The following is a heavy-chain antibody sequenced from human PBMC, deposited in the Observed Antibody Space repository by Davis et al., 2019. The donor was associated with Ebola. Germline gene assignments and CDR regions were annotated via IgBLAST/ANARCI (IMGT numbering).Heavy chain of an antibody. Sequence: SETLSLTCSVSGGSVRSGTYYWSWIRQSPGKGLEWIGFIYSGGSTKYNPSLKNRVTISVDTSKNQFSLKLSSVTAADTAVYYCASGPADWGINSGKWGQGTLVTVSS. D-gene: IGHD7-27*01. CDR2: IYSGGST. CDR3: ASGPADWGINSGK. J-gene: IGHJ4*02. V-gene: IGHV4-61*01. CDR1: GGSVRSGTYY.